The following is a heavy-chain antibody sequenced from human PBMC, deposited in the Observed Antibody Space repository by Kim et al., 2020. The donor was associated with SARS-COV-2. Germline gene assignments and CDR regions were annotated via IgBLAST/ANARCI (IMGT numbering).Heavy chain of an antibody. J-gene: IGHJ4*02. D-gene: IGHD3-22*01. CDR2: ISGSGGST. Sequence: GGSLRLSCAASGFTFSSYAMSWVRQAPGKGLEWVSAISGSGGSTYYADSVKGRFTISRDNSKNTLYLQMNSLRAEDTAVYYCAKDGGYYGSSGYLDYWGQGTLVTVSS. V-gene: IGHV3-23*01. CDR1: GFTFSSYA. CDR3: AKDGGYYGSSGYLDY.